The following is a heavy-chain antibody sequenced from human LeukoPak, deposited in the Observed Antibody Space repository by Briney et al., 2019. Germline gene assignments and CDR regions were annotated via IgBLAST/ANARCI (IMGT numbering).Heavy chain of an antibody. CDR3: AKGGYSYGTFDY. CDR2: INSDGSST. V-gene: IGHV3-74*01. D-gene: IGHD5-18*01. CDR1: GFTFSSYW. J-gene: IGHJ4*02. Sequence: PGGSLRLSCAASGFTFSSYWMHWVRQAPGNGRVWVSRINSDGSSTSYADSVKGRFTISRDNAKNTLYLQMNSLRAEDTAVYYCAKGGYSYGTFDYWGQGTLVTVSS.